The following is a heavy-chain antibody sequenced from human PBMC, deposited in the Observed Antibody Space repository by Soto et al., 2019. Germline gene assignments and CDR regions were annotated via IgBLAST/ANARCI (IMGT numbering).Heavy chain of an antibody. CDR2: ISRSSSVI. CDR3: ARDLGGWTGDDY. V-gene: IGHV3-48*02. D-gene: IGHD6-19*01. Sequence: GGSLRLSCAASGFTPSSYSMNWVRQAPGKGLEWVSYISRSSSVIYYADSVKGRFTISRDNAKNSLYLQMNSLRDEDTAVYYCARDLGGWTGDDYWGQGTLVTVSS. J-gene: IGHJ4*02. CDR1: GFTPSSYS.